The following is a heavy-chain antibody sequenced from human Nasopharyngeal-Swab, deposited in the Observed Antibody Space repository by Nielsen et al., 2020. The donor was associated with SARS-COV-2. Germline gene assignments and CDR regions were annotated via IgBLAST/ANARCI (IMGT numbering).Heavy chain of an antibody. CDR1: GGSISSGGYY. CDR2: IYYSGST. Sequence: SETLSLTCTVSGGSISSGGYYWSWIRQHPGKGREWIGYIYYSGSTYYNPSLKSRVTISVDTSKNQFSLKLSSVTAADTAVYYCARGLLRYYDSGSSPTPPDYWGQGTLVTVSS. CDR3: ARGLLRYYDSGSSPTPPDY. D-gene: IGHD3-10*01. J-gene: IGHJ4*02. V-gene: IGHV4-31*03.